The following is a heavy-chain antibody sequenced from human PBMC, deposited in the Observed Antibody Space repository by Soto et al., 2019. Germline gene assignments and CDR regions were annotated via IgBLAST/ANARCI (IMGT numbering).Heavy chain of an antibody. CDR3: ANEAMFGVVIIPGLFDY. J-gene: IGHJ4*02. Sequence: GGSLRLSCAASGFTFSSYAMSWVRQAPGKGLEWVSAISGSGGSTYYADSVKGRFTISRDNSKNTLYLQMNSLRAEDTAVYYCANEAMFGVVIIPGLFDYWGQGTLVTVSS. D-gene: IGHD3-3*01. CDR1: GFTFSSYA. V-gene: IGHV3-23*01. CDR2: ISGSGGST.